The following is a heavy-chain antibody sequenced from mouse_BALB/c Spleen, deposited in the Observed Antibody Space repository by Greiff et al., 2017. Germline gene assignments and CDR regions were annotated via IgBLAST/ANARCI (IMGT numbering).Heavy chain of an antibody. V-gene: IGHV1-69*02. CDR1: GYTFTSYW. CDR2: IDPSDSET. Sequence: QVQLQQPGAELVKPGAPVKLSCKASGYTFTSYWMNWVQQRPGRGLEWIGRIDPSDSETHYNHKFKDKATLTVDKSSSTAYIQLSSLTSEDSAVYYCAREGYFDYWGQGTTLTVSA. CDR3: AREGYFDY. J-gene: IGHJ2*01.